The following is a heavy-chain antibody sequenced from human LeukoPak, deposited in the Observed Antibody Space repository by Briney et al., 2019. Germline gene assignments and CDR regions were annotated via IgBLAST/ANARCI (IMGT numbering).Heavy chain of an antibody. Sequence: QPGGSLRLSCAASGFTFSSYGMHWVRQAPGKGLEWVAVISYDGSNGYYADSVKGRFTISRDNSKNTLYLQMNSLRAEDTAVYYCAKGWDLWGQGTLVTVSS. CDR3: AKGWDL. V-gene: IGHV3-30*18. CDR1: GFTFSSYG. J-gene: IGHJ5*02. CDR2: ISYDGSNG.